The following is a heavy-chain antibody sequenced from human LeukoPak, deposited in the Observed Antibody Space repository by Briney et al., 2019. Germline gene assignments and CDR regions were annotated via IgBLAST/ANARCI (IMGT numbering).Heavy chain of an antibody. D-gene: IGHD6-13*01. J-gene: IGHJ6*03. CDR1: GFTFSSYG. V-gene: IGHV3-23*01. CDR2: ISGSGGST. CDR3: ARDKQQLVFLNYYYYYMDV. Sequence: PGGPLRLSCAASGFTFSSYGMSWVRQAPGKGLEWVSAISGSGGSTYYADSVKGRFTISRDNSKNTLYLQMNSLRADDTAVYYCARDKQQLVFLNYYYYYMDVWGKGTTVTVSS.